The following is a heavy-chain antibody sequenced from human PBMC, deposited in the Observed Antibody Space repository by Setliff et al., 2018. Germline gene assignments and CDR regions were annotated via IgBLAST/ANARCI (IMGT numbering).Heavy chain of an antibody. V-gene: IGHV1-3*04. J-gene: IGHJ4*02. CDR3: ARVQQLGTFDY. CDR1: GYTFTNYA. Sequence: ASVKVSCKASGYTFTNYAIHWVRQAPGQRPEWMGWINTGNANTKYSQKFQGRVTITRDASASTAYMELSSLRSEDTAVYYCARVQQLGTFDYWGQGTLVTVSS. CDR2: INTGNANT. D-gene: IGHD6-13*01.